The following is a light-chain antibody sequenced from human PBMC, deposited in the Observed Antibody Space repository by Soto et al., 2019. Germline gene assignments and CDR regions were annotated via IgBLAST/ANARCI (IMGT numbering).Light chain of an antibody. CDR3: FSRGGGGTFMV. Sequence: QAVLTQPPSVSGAPGQRVTISCSGSSSNIGGNTVNWFQQLPGTAPKPLIYTDNQRPSGVPDRFSGSKSGTSASLAISGLQSEDEADYYCFSRGGGGTFMVFGGGTQLTVL. V-gene: IGLV1-44*01. J-gene: IGLJ3*02. CDR1: SSNIGGNT. CDR2: TDN.